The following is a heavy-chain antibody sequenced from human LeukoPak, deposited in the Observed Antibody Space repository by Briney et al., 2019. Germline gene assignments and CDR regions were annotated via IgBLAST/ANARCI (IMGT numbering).Heavy chain of an antibody. Sequence: GGSLRLSCVASGFSFSNHEMNWVRQAPGKGLEWVSSISSSSSYIYYADSVKGRFTISRDNAKNSLYLQMNSLRAEDTAVYYCAGYAGAPSTFDYWGQGTLVTVSS. V-gene: IGHV3-21*01. CDR2: ISSSSSYI. J-gene: IGHJ4*02. D-gene: IGHD2-2*01. CDR3: AGYAGAPSTFDY. CDR1: GFSFSNHE.